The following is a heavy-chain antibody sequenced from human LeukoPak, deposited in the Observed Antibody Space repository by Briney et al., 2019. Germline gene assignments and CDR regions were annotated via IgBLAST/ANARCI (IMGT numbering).Heavy chain of an antibody. D-gene: IGHD6-19*01. Sequence: GGSLRLSCTASGFTFSSYSMNWVRQAPGKGLEWVSSISSSSSYIYYADSVKGRFTNSRDNAKNSLYLQMNSRRAEDTAVYYCASRSGWYGVSEDYWGQGTLVTVSS. V-gene: IGHV3-21*01. CDR3: ASRSGWYGVSEDY. CDR2: ISSSSSYI. J-gene: IGHJ4*02. CDR1: GFTFSSYS.